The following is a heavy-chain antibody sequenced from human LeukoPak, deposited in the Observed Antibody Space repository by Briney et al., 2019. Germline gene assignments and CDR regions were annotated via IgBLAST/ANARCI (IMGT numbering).Heavy chain of an antibody. Sequence: GGSLRLSCAASGFTFSDYYMSWIRQAPGKGLEWVSYISSSSSYTNYADSVKGRFTISRDNAKNSLYLQMNSLRAEDTAVYYCTTTGRLRYFDWLPDYWGQGTLVTVSS. CDR3: TTTGRLRYFDWLPDY. CDR2: ISSSSSYT. D-gene: IGHD3-9*01. V-gene: IGHV3-11*03. J-gene: IGHJ4*02. CDR1: GFTFSDYY.